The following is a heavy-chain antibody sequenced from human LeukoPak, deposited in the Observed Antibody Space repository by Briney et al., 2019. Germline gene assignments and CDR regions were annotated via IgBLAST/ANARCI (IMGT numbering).Heavy chain of an antibody. CDR3: ATDRGNGYYFDY. CDR2: MNPNSGNT. D-gene: IGHD1-1*01. V-gene: IGHV1-8*01. Sequence: ASVKVSCKASGYTFTSYDINWVRQATGQGLEWMGWMNPNSGNTGYAQKFQGRVTMTEDTSTDTAYMELSSLRSEDTAVYYCATDRGNGYYFDYWGQGTLVTVSS. J-gene: IGHJ4*02. CDR1: GYTFTSYD.